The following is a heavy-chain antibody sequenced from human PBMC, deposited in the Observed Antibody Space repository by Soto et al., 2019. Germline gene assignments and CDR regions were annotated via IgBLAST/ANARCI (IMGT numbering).Heavy chain of an antibody. CDR2: IWYDGSNK. D-gene: IGHD6-13*01. J-gene: IGHJ4*02. CDR3: ARDRAAAAGLEVHPFDY. V-gene: IGHV3-33*01. Sequence: GGSLRLSCAASGFTFSSYGMHWVRQAPGKGLEWVAVIWYDGSNKYYADSVKGRFTISRDNSKNTLYLQMNSLRAEDTAVYYCARDRAAAAGLEVHPFDYWGQGTLVTVSS. CDR1: GFTFSSYG.